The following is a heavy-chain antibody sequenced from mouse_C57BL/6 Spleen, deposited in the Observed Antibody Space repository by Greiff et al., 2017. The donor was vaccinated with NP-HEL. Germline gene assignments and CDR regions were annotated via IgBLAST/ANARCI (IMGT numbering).Heavy chain of an antibody. J-gene: IGHJ4*01. V-gene: IGHV1-59*01. Sequence: QVQLQQPGAELVRPGTSVKLSCKASGYTFTSYWLHWVKQRPGQGLEWIGVIDPSDSYTNYNQKFKGKATLTVDTSSSTAYMQLSSLTSEDSAVYYCARSPITTVVAKAMDDWGQGTSVTVSS. D-gene: IGHD1-1*01. CDR3: ARSPITTVVAKAMDD. CDR2: IDPSDSYT. CDR1: GYTFTSYW.